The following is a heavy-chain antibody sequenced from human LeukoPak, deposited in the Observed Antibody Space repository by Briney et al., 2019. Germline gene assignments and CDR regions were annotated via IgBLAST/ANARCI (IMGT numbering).Heavy chain of an antibody. CDR1: GFTFSSYA. CDR2: ISYDGSNK. CDR3: ARDQSYSSGWKRDYYYYGMDV. V-gene: IGHV3-30-3*01. D-gene: IGHD6-19*01. J-gene: IGHJ6*02. Sequence: GSLRLSCAASGFTFSSYAMHWVRQAPGKGLEWVAVISYDGSNKYYADSVKGRFTISRDNSKNTLYLQMNSLRAEDTAVYYCARDQSYSSGWKRDYYYYGMDVWGQGTTVTVSS.